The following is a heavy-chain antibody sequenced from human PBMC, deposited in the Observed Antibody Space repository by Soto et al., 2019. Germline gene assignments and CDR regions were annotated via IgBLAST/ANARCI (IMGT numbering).Heavy chain of an antibody. V-gene: IGHV1-18*01. D-gene: IGHD2-21*01. CDR3: ARGVDPSAIVTSFDY. Sequence: QVQLVQSGAEVKKPVASVKVSCKASGYNFISYGISWMRQAPGQGLEWMGWISAYNGNTNFAQKLQGRVTMTTDTSTGTDYMELRSRRSDDTAVYYCARGVDPSAIVTSFDYWGQGTLVTVSS. CDR2: ISAYNGNT. J-gene: IGHJ4*02. CDR1: GYNFISYG.